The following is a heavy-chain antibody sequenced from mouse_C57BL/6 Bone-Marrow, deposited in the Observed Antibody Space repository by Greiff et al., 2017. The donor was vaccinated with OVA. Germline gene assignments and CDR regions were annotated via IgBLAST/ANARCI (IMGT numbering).Heavy chain of an antibody. CDR1: GYTFTSYG. J-gene: IGHJ3*01. CDR2: IYPRSGNT. CDR3: AEGYYAYDTFAY. V-gene: IGHV1-81*01. Sequence: QVHVKQSGAELARPGASVKLSCKASGYTFTSYGISWVKQRTGQGLEWIGEIYPRSGNTYYNEKFKGKATLTADKSSSTAYMELRSLTSEDSAVYFCAEGYYAYDTFAYWGQGTLVTVSA. D-gene: IGHD2-2*01.